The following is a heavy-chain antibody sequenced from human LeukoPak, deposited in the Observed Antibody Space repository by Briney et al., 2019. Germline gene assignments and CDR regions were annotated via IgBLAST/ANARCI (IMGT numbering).Heavy chain of an antibody. J-gene: IGHJ4*02. CDR1: GYTFTSYD. CDR3: AWGSRSLYFDY. Sequence: AAVKVTCKASGYTFTSYDINWVRQAAGQGLEWMGWMNPNSGNTDYAQKFQGRVTLTSNTSITTAYMQLSSLRSEDTAVYFCAWGSRSLYFDYWGQGTLVTVSS. V-gene: IGHV1-8*01. D-gene: IGHD1-14*01. CDR2: MNPNSGNT.